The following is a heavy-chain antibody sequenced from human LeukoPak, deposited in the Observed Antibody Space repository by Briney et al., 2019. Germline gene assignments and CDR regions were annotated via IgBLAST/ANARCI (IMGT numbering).Heavy chain of an antibody. CDR3: AREIHHGCSSTSCGYYYYMDV. V-gene: IGHV4-59*01. D-gene: IGHD2-2*01. Sequence: PSETLCLTCTVSGGSISSYHWSWIRQPPGKGLEWIGYIYDSGSTNYNPSLKSRVTISVDTSKNQFSLKLSSVTAADTAVYYCAREIHHGCSSTSCGYYYYMDVWGKGGTFSVSS. CDR2: IYDSGST. CDR1: GGSISSYH. J-gene: IGHJ6*03.